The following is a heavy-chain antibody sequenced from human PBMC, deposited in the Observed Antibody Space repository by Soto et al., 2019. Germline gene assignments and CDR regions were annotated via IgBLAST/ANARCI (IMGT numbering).Heavy chain of an antibody. D-gene: IGHD3-10*01. V-gene: IGHV5-51*01. J-gene: IGHJ5*02. CDR3: ARLITMVRGVIISDNWFDP. Sequence: GESLKISCKGSGYSFTSYWIGWVRQMPGKGLEWMGIIYPGDSDTRYSPSFQGQVTISADKSISTVYLQWSSLKASDTAMYYCARLITMVRGVIISDNWFDPWGQGTLVTVSS. CDR1: GYSFTSYW. CDR2: IYPGDSDT.